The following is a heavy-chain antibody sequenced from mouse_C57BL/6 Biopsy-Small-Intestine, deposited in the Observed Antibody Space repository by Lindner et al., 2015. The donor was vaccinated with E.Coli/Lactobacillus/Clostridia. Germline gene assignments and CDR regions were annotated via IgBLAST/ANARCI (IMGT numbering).Heavy chain of an antibody. CDR1: GYTFSSFG. CDR2: IGAYNGNT. J-gene: IGHJ4*01. D-gene: IGHD2-13*01. Sequence: SVKVSCKASGYTFSSFGISWVRQAPGQGLEWMGWIGAYNGNTNYAQNLQGRVTMTTDTSTSTAYMELRSLRSDDTAVYYCARAGAAVTSHFDYWGQGTLVTVSS. V-gene: IGHV1-59*01. CDR3: ARAGAAVTSHFDY.